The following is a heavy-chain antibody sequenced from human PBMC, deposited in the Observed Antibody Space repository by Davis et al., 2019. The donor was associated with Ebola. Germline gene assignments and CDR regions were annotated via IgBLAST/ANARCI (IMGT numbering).Heavy chain of an antibody. J-gene: IGHJ6*02. V-gene: IGHV4-4*02. CDR2: IYHSGST. CDR1: GFTVSSNY. Sequence: SCAASGFTVSSNYMSWVRQPPGKGLEWIGEIYHSGSTNYNPSLKSRVTISVDKSKNQFSLKLSSVTAADTAVYYCARGGYYYYYGMDVWGQGTTVTVSS. CDR3: ARGGYYYYYGMDV.